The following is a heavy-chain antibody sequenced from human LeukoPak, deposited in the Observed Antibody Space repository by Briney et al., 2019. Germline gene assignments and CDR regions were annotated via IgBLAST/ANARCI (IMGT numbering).Heavy chain of an antibody. V-gene: IGHV1-2*02. CDR2: INPNSGGT. D-gene: IGHD6-13*01. CDR1: GYTFTGYY. Sequence: GASVKVSCKASGYTFTGYYMHWVRQAPGQGLEWMGWINPNSGGTNYAQKFQGRVTMTRDTSISTAYMEPSRLRSDDTAVYYWGGKFSAAGRGYYGLDVWGQGTTVTVPS. CDR3: GGKFSAAGRGYYGLDV. J-gene: IGHJ6*02.